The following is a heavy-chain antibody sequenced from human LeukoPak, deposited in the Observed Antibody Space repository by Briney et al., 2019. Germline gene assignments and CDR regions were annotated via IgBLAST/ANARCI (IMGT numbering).Heavy chain of an antibody. D-gene: IGHD3-22*01. J-gene: IGHJ3*01. Sequence: ASVKVSCKASGGTFSSYAISWVRQAPGQGLEWMGGIIPIFGTANYAQKFQGRVTITTDESTSTAYMELSSLRSEDTAVYYCARLLNYYDSSEASFDYWGQGTMVTVSS. CDR3: ARLLNYYDSSEASFDY. CDR2: IIPIFGTA. V-gene: IGHV1-69*05. CDR1: GGTFSSYA.